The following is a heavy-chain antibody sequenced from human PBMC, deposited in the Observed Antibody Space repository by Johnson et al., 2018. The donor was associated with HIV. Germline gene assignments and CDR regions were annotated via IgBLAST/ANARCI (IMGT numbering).Heavy chain of an antibody. D-gene: IGHD3-22*01. Sequence: VQLVESGGDVVQPGMSLRLSYAASGFTFSRENMHWVRQAPDKGLEWVANIKQDGSEKYYVDSVKGRFTISRDNAKNTLYLQMNSVRAEDTAVYYCVREWLYDAFDIWGQGTMVSVSS. CDR1: GFTFSREN. CDR2: IKQDGSEK. CDR3: VREWLYDAFDI. V-gene: IGHV3-7*01. J-gene: IGHJ3*02.